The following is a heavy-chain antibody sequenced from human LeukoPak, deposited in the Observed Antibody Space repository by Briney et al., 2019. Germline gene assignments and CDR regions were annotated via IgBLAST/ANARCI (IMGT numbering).Heavy chain of an antibody. D-gene: IGHD3-10*01. Sequence: SETLSLTCAVYGGSFSGYYWSWIRQPPGKGLEWIGRIYTSGSTNYNPSLKSRVTISVDTSKNQFSLKLSSVTAADTAVYYCARYGSGSLSENWFDPWGQGTLVTVSS. CDR2: IYTSGST. V-gene: IGHV4-59*10. CDR1: GGSFSGYY. CDR3: ARYGSGSLSENWFDP. J-gene: IGHJ5*02.